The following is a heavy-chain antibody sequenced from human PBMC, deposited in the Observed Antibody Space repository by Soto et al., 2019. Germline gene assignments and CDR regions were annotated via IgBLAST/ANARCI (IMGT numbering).Heavy chain of an antibody. CDR1: GFNFCPFW. D-gene: IGHD3-10*01. V-gene: IGHV3-74*01. Sequence: PGGPPRLSCAACGFNFCPFWMHWVRQAPGKGLVWVSHINGDGNTIVYADSVRGRFTISRDNAKSMLFLQMNSLRVEDTAVYYCARDRGYPDSFDIWGQGTMVTVSS. CDR3: ARDRGYPDSFDI. CDR2: INGDGNTI. J-gene: IGHJ3*02.